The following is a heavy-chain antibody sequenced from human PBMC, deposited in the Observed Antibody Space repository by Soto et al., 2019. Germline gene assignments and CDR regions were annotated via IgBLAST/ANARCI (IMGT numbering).Heavy chain of an antibody. D-gene: IGHD2-15*01. V-gene: IGHV1-24*01. CDR2: FDPEDGET. CDR3: GTRYCSCGSRHPSVDAFDI. J-gene: IGHJ3*02. Sequence: ASVKVSCKVSGYTRTELSMHWVRQAHGKGLEWMGGFDPEDGETIYAQKFQGRVTMTEDTSTDTAYMELSSLRSEATAVYYCGTRYCSCGSRHPSVDAFDIRGPATLVTV. CDR1: GYTRTELS.